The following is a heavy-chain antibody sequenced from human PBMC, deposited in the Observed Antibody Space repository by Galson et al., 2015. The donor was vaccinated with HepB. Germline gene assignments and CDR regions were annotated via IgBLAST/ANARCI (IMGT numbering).Heavy chain of an antibody. CDR1: GDSVTSDSAV. CDR3: AYGSDV. J-gene: IGHJ6*02. V-gene: IGHV6-1*01. CDR2: TYFRSKWHN. Sequence: CAISGDSVTSDSAVWNWIRQSQSRGLEWLGRTYFRSKWHNGYGISVKRRISINADTSEHQFSLHLRSVTPEDTAVYYCAYGSDVWGQGTAVIVSS.